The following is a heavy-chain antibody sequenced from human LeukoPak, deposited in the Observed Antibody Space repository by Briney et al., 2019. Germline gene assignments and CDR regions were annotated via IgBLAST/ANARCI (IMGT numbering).Heavy chain of an antibody. CDR2: ISASGAVT. CDR1: GFSFGSYE. Sequence: TGGSLRLSCAASGFSFGSYEMNWVRQAPGKGLEWISYISASGAVTRYADSMEGRFTISRDNAKNSLYLEVNSLRGEDTAVYYCARDGTPNYGTGWVYMDVWGKGTTVTVSS. D-gene: IGHD6-25*01. J-gene: IGHJ6*04. V-gene: IGHV3-48*03. CDR3: ARDGTPNYGTGWVYMDV.